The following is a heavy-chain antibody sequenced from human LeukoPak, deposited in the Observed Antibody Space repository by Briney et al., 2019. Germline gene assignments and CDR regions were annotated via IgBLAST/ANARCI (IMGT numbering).Heavy chain of an antibody. CDR1: GDSVSSNSAT. Sequence: SQPLSLTCAISGDSVSSNSATGNCIRQSPSGGLVWLGRTYYRSRWLNDYAVSVKGRITVNPDTSKNQFSLQLHSVGPEDTAVYYCVRDSGMGLDAFDIWGQGTMVTVSS. CDR3: VRDSGMGLDAFDI. J-gene: IGHJ3*02. CDR2: TYYRSRWLN. D-gene: IGHD3-10*01. V-gene: IGHV6-1*01.